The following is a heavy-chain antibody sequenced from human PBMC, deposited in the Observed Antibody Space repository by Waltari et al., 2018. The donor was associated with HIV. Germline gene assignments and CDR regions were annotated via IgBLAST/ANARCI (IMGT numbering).Heavy chain of an antibody. Sequence: QLQLQESGPGLVKSSETLSLTCTVSGGSMTSSSYYWGWIRQPPGKGLEWIGSMSYSGSTDNNPSLRSRLNISVDTSKNQFSLKLTSVTTADTAMYYCARSFSGYSNYFDPWGQGTLVTVSS. D-gene: IGHD4-4*01. CDR1: GGSMTSSSYY. V-gene: IGHV4-39*01. CDR3: ARSFSGYSNYFDP. CDR2: MSYSGST. J-gene: IGHJ5*02.